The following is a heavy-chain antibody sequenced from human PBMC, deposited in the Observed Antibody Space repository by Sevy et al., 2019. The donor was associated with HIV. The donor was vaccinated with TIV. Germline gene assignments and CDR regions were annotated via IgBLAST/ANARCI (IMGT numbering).Heavy chain of an antibody. V-gene: IGHV3-7*03. CDR2: IKQDGSEK. J-gene: IGHJ3*02. D-gene: IGHD5-18*01. CDR3: ARDMADTAMVNDAFDI. CDR1: GFTFSSYW. Sequence: GGSLRLSCAASGFTFSSYWMSWVRQAPGKGLEWVANIKQDGSEKYYVDSVKGRFTISRDNAKNSLYLQMNSLRAEDTAVYDSARDMADTAMVNDAFDIWGQGTMVTVSS.